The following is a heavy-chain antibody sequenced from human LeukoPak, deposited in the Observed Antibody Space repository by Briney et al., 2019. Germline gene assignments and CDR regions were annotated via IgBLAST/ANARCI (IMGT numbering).Heavy chain of an antibody. V-gene: IGHV3-21*04. CDR2: ITSSSSYI. CDR1: GFTFSSYT. Sequence: PGGSLRLSCAASGFTFSSYTMNWVRQAPGKGLEWVSSITSSSSYIYYADSVKGRFTISRDDAKNSLYLQMNSLRAEDMALYYCAKGRGLSYDYGVDYWGQGTLVTVSS. J-gene: IGHJ4*02. CDR3: AKGRGLSYDYGVDY. D-gene: IGHD4-17*01.